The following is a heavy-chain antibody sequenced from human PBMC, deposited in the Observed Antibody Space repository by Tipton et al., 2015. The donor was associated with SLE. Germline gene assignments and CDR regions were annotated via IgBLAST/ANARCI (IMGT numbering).Heavy chain of an antibody. V-gene: IGHV4-59*01. CDR3: AGSGEGFSSSPRY. CDR1: GGSISSYY. J-gene: IGHJ4*02. Sequence: LRLSCTDSGGSISSYYWSWIRQPPGKGLEWIGYIYYSGSTNYNPSLKSRVTISVDTSKNQFSLKLSSVTAADTAVYYCAGSGEGFSSSPRYWGQGTLVTVSS. D-gene: IGHD6-6*01. CDR2: IYYSGST.